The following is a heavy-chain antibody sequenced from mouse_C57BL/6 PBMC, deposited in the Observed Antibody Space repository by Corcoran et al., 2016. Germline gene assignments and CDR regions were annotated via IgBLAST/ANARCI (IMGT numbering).Heavy chain of an antibody. CDR2: INTYSGVP. Sequence: QIQLVQSGPELKKPGETVKISCKASGYTFTTYGMSWVKQAPGKGLKWMGWINTYSGVPTYADDFKGRFAFSLETSASTAYLQINNLKNEDTATYFCARWLRGYCDVWGTGTTVTVSS. CDR3: ARWLRGYCDV. D-gene: IGHD2-2*01. J-gene: IGHJ1*03. CDR1: GYTFTTYG. V-gene: IGHV9-3*01.